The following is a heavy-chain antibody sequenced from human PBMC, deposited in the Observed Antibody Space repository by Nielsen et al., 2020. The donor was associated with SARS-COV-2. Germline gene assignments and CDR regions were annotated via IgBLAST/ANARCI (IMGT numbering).Heavy chain of an antibody. J-gene: IGHJ4*02. V-gene: IGHV3-13*04. Sequence: GGSLRLSCAASGFTFSSYDMHWVRQATGKGLEWVSAIGTAGDTYYPGSVKGRFTISRENAKNSLYLQMNSLRAEDTAVYYCARASLMVYLDYWGQGTLVTVSS. CDR3: ARASLMVYLDY. D-gene: IGHD2-8*01. CDR1: GFTFSSYD. CDR2: IGTAGDT.